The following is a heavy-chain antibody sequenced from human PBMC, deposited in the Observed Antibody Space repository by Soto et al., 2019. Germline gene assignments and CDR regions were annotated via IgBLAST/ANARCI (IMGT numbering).Heavy chain of an antibody. D-gene: IGHD4-17*01. J-gene: IGHJ4*02. Sequence: QVQLVQSGTEVKKPGASVKVSCKASGYNFAVHSIHWVRQAPGQRFEWMGWINAGSGHAKYSQNFQGRLTLTTDPSATTVYMELSNLRSEDTALYFCARGIRWSGAYDYVADYFDYWGQGALVTVSS. CDR3: ARGIRWSGAYDYVADYFDY. CDR2: INAGSGHA. V-gene: IGHV1-3*01. CDR1: GYNFAVHS.